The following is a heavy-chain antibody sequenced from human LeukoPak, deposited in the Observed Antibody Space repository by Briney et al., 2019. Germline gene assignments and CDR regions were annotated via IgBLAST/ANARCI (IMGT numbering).Heavy chain of an antibody. D-gene: IGHD6-19*01. CDR1: GYSFTSYW. Sequence: GESLKISCKGSGYSFTSYWIGWVRQMPGKGLEWMGIIYPGDSDTRCSPSFQGQVTISADKSISTAYLQWSSLKASDTAMYYCARGGIAVANSNWFDPWGQGTLVTVSS. CDR2: IYPGDSDT. CDR3: ARGGIAVANSNWFDP. J-gene: IGHJ5*02. V-gene: IGHV5-51*01.